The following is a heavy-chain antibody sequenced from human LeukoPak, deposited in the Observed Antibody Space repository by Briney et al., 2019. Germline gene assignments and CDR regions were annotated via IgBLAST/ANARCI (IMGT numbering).Heavy chain of an antibody. Sequence: GGSLRLSCAASEFTFNNYWMTWVRQTPGKGLEWVANTNRDGNEKYYADSLKGRFTISRDNARSSLYLQMNNLRAADTAVYYCAREPTDSSGDYYFLSRRARSNNDKSDAFDIWGQGTMVTVSS. CDR3: AREPTDSSGDYYFLSRRARSNNDKSDAFDI. D-gene: IGHD3-22*01. CDR1: EFTFNNYW. V-gene: IGHV3-7*01. J-gene: IGHJ3*02. CDR2: TNRDGNEK.